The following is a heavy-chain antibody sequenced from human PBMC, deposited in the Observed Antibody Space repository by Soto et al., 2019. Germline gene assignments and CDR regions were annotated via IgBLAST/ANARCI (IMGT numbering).Heavy chain of an antibody. Sequence: SETLRLTCAVSGDSISSGYYWAWIRQPPGKGLEWVASIYHSGTTYYNPSLTSRVTISVDTSKNQFSLKLRSVTAADSAVYYCARGGDYYDSSGYYYYAFDIWGQGTMVS. CDR2: IYHSGTT. CDR3: ARGGDYYDSSGYYYYAFDI. D-gene: IGHD3-22*01. CDR1: GDSISSGYY. J-gene: IGHJ3*02. V-gene: IGHV4-38-2*01.